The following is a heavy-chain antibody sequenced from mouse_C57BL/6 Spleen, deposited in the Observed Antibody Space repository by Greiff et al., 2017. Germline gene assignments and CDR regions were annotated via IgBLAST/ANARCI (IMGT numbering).Heavy chain of an antibody. CDR2: IDPEDGDT. J-gene: IGHJ2*01. D-gene: IGHD3-1*01. CDR3: ATARGNPDD. Sequence: VQLQQSGAELVRPGASVKLSCTASGFNIKDYYMHWVKQRPGQGLEWIGGIDPEDGDTEYAPKFQGKATLTADTSSNTAYLQLSSLTSEDAAVYYCATARGNPDDWGQGTTLTVSS. CDR1: GFNIKDYY. V-gene: IGHV14-1*01.